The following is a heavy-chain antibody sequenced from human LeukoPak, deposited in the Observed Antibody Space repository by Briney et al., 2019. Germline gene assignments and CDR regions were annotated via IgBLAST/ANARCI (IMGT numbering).Heavy chain of an antibody. CDR3: ARQMWIDHFDY. D-gene: IGHD5-12*01. J-gene: IGHJ4*02. V-gene: IGHV3-30-3*01. CDR2: ILYDGSNK. CDR1: GFTFSSYA. Sequence: GSLRLSSAASGFTFSSYAMHWVRQAPGKGLEWVAVILYDGSNKYYADSVKGRFTISRDDSKNTLYLQMNSLRAEDTAVYYCARQMWIDHFDYWGQGTLVTVSS.